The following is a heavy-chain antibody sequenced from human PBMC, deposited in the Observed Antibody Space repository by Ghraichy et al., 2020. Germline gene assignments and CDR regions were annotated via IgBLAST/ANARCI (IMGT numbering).Heavy chain of an antibody. CDR1: GGSISSGSYY. CDR2: IYYSGST. CDR3: ARHIYYGSGSYYSYFDY. J-gene: IGHJ4*02. D-gene: IGHD3-10*01. V-gene: IGHV4-39*01. Sequence: SETLSLTCTVSGGSISSGSYYWGWIRQPPGKGLEWIGSIYYSGSTYYNPSLKSRVTISVDTSKNQFSLKLSSVTAADTAVYYCARHIYYGSGSYYSYFDYWGQGTLVTVSS.